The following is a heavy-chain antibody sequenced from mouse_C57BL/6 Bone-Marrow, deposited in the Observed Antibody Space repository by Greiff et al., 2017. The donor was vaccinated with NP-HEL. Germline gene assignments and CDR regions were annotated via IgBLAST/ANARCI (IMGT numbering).Heavy chain of an antibody. J-gene: IGHJ3*01. CDR2: INPYNGGT. CDR1: GYTFTDYY. Sequence: VQLKESGPVLVKPGASVKMSCKASGYTFTDYYMNWVKQSHGKSLEWIGVINPYNGGTSSNQKFKGKATLTVDKSSSTAYMELNSLTSEDSAVYYCAGGAYYSNYEAYWGQGTLVTVSA. V-gene: IGHV1-19*01. D-gene: IGHD2-5*01. CDR3: AGGAYYSNYEAY.